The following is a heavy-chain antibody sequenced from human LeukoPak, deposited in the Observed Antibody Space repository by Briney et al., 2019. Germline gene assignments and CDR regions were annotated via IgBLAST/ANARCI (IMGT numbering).Heavy chain of an antibody. V-gene: IGHV3-74*01. CDR2: INSDGSST. D-gene: IGHD3-10*01. J-gene: IGHJ5*02. Sequence: GGSLRLSCAASGFTFSNYWMHWVRQAPGKGLVWVSRINSDGSSTSYADSVKGRFTISRGNAKNTLYLQVNSLRAEDTAVYYCASAGRYGSGSYSWGQGTLVTVSS. CDR3: ASAGRYGSGSYS. CDR1: GFTFSNYW.